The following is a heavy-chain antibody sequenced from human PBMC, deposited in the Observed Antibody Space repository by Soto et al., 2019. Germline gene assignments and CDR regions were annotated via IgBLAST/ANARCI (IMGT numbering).Heavy chain of an antibody. CDR3: TTNHPTYYDILTGYRY. Sequence: GGSLRLSCAASGFTFNNAWMSWVRQTPGKGLEWVGRIISKTDGGTTDYAAPVKGRFTISRDDSKNTLYLQMNSLKTEDTAVYYCTTNHPTYYDILTGYRYWGQGTLVTVSS. V-gene: IGHV3-15*01. CDR2: IISKTDGGTT. J-gene: IGHJ4*02. CDR1: GFTFNNAW. D-gene: IGHD3-9*01.